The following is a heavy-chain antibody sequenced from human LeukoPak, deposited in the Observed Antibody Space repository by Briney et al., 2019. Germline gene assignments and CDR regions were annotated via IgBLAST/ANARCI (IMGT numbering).Heavy chain of an antibody. Sequence: GGSLRLSCAASGFTFSSYGMHWVRQAPGKGLEWVAVIPYDGSNKYYADSVKGRFTISRDNSKNTLYLQMNSLRAEDTAVYYCAKDLSGSSWYGDKYYYYYYMDVWGKGTTVTVSS. CDR2: IPYDGSNK. V-gene: IGHV3-30*18. CDR1: GFTFSSYG. CDR3: AKDLSGSSWYGDKYYYYYYMDV. J-gene: IGHJ6*03. D-gene: IGHD6-13*01.